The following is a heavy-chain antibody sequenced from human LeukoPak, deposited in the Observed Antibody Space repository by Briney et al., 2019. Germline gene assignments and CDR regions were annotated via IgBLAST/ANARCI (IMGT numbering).Heavy chain of an antibody. J-gene: IGHJ4*02. CDR3: ARNFEYCGGDCYDY. D-gene: IGHD2-21*02. V-gene: IGHV5-51*01. CDR1: GYSFLSHW. Sequence: GESLKISCKGSGYSFLSHWIGWVRQMPGKGLEWMGIIYPGDSDTRYNPSFQGQVTISADKSISTAYLQWSSLKASDTAMYYCARNFEYCGGDCYDYWGQGTLVTVSS. CDR2: IYPGDSDT.